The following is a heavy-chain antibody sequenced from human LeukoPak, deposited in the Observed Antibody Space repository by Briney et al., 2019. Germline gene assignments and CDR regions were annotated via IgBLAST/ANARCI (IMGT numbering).Heavy chain of an antibody. D-gene: IGHD6-13*01. V-gene: IGHV3-11*04. Sequence: GGSLRLSCAASGFTFSDYYMSWIRQAPGKGLEWVSYISSSGSTIYYADSVKGRFTISRDNAKNSLYLQMNSLRAEDTAVYYCARVRSSSWYSGSDYYMDVWGKGTTVTVSS. CDR3: ARVRSSSWYSGSDYYMDV. CDR1: GFTFSDYY. J-gene: IGHJ6*03. CDR2: ISSSGSTI.